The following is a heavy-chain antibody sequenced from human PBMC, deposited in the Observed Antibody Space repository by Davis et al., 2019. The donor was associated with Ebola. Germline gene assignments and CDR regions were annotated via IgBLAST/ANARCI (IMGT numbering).Heavy chain of an antibody. D-gene: IGHD1-1*01. Sequence: PGGSLRLSCAASGFTFNNYAMNWVRQAPGKGLEWVSGVSGSGGSTYYADSVKGRFTIPRDNSKNTLYLQMGSLRAEDMAVYYCARDQLDYYYYGMDVWGQGTTVTVSS. J-gene: IGHJ6*02. CDR3: ARDQLDYYYYGMDV. CDR1: GFTFNNYA. CDR2: VSGSGGST. V-gene: IGHV3-23*01.